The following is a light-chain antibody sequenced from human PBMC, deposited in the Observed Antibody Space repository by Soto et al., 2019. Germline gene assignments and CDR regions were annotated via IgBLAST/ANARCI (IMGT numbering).Light chain of an antibody. CDR1: SSDVGGYNF. CDR3: TSFAGSNNPFV. V-gene: IGLV2-8*01. CDR2: EVS. J-gene: IGLJ1*01. Sequence: QSALTQPPSASGSPGQSVTISCTGTSSDVGGYNFVSWYQQHPGKAPKLIIYEVSKRPSGVPDHFSGSKSGNTASLTVSGLQAEDEADYYCTSFAGSNNPFVFGTGTKLTVL.